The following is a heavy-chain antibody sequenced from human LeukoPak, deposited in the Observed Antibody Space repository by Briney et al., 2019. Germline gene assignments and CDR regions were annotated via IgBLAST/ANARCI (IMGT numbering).Heavy chain of an antibody. CDR2: IKQDGSEK. CDR3: ARAAYDYVWGSYRHPDY. J-gene: IGHJ4*02. CDR1: GFTFSSYW. Sequence: PGGSLRLSCAASGFTFSSYWMSWVRQAPGKWLEWVANIKQDGSEKYYVDSVKGRFTISRDNAKNSLYLQMNSLRAEDTAVYYCARAAYDYVWGSYRHPDYWGQGTMVTVSS. V-gene: IGHV3-7*01. D-gene: IGHD3-16*02.